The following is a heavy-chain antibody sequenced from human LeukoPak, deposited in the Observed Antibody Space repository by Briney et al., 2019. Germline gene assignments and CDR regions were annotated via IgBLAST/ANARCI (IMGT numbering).Heavy chain of an antibody. CDR2: ISYDGSNK. Sequence: PGGSLRLSCAASGFTFSSYAMHWVRQAPGKGLEWVAVISYDGSNKYYADSVKGRFTISRDNAKNTLYLQMSSLRAEDTAVYYCVRDLALQCPQRLCWGQGTLVTVSS. J-gene: IGHJ4*02. D-gene: IGHD5-24*01. CDR1: GFTFSSYA. V-gene: IGHV3-30-3*01. CDR3: VRDLALQCPQRLC.